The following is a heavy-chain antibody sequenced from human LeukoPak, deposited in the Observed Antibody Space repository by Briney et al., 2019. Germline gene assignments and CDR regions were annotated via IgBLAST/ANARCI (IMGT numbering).Heavy chain of an antibody. Sequence: GGSLRLSCAASGFTFSSYSMNWVRQAPGKGLEWVSYISSSSSTIYYADSVKGRFTISRDNAKNSLYLQMNSLRAEDTAVYYCARRFEIYYYYMDVWGKGTTVTVSS. J-gene: IGHJ6*03. D-gene: IGHD3-3*01. CDR3: ARRFEIYYYYMDV. CDR2: ISSSSSTI. V-gene: IGHV3-48*04. CDR1: GFTFSSYS.